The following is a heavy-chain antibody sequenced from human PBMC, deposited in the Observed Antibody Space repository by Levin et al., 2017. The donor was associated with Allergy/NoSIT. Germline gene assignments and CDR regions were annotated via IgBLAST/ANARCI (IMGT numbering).Heavy chain of an antibody. J-gene: IGHJ4*02. CDR1: GFTFSSYA. CDR3: VKGSIAAANNLDY. V-gene: IGHV3-64D*06. Sequence: SCSASGFTFSSYAMHWVRQAPGKGLEYVSAISSNGGSTYYADSVKGRFTISRDNSKNTLYLQMSSLRAEDTAVYYCVKGSIAAANNLDYWGQGTLVTVSS. CDR2: ISSNGGST. D-gene: IGHD6-13*01.